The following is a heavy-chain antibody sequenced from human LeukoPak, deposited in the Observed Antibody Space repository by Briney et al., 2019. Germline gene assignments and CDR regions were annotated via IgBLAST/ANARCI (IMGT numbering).Heavy chain of an antibody. Sequence: SETLSLTCTVSGGSISSNNYYWGWIRQPPGKGLEWIGRLYHTGSAYYNPSLKSRVTISMDVSKTHFSLKLSSVTAADTAVYYCARTYDYVWGSYRSHSFDSWGQGTLVTVSS. D-gene: IGHD3-16*02. CDR3: ARTYDYVWGSYRSHSFDS. V-gene: IGHV4-39*02. J-gene: IGHJ4*02. CDR1: GGSISSNNYY. CDR2: LYHTGSA.